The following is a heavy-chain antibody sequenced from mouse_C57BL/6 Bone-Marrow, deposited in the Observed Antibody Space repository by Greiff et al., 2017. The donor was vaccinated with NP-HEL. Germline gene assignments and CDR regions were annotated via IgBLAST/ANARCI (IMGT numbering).Heavy chain of an antibody. CDR2: IDPSDSYT. J-gene: IGHJ1*03. CDR3: AREFYYSGSSPYWYFDV. Sequence: QVQLQQPGAELVKPGASVKLSCKASGYTFTSYWMQWVKQRPGQGLEWIGEIDPSDSYTNYNQKFKGKATLTVDTSSSTAYMQLSSLTSEDSAVYYCAREFYYSGSSPYWYFDVWGTGTTVTVSS. CDR1: GYTFTSYW. D-gene: IGHD1-1*01. V-gene: IGHV1-50*01.